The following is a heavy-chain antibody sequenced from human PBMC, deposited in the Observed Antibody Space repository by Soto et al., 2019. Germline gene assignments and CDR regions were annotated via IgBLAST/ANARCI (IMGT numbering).Heavy chain of an antibody. CDR3: ARTAVAGTSGYYGMDV. CDR1: GYTFTGYY. D-gene: IGHD6-19*01. CDR2: INPNSGGT. J-gene: IGHJ6*02. Sequence: ASVKVSCKASGYTFTGYYMHWVRQAPGQGLEWKGWINPNSGGTNYAQKFQGWVPMTRDTSISTAYMELSRLRSDDTAVYYCARTAVAGTSGYYGMDVWGQGTTVTVSS. V-gene: IGHV1-2*04.